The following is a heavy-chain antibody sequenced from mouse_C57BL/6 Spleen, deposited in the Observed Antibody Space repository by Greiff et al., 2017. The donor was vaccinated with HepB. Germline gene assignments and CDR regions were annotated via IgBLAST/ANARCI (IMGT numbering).Heavy chain of an antibody. CDR1: GYTFTDYY. V-gene: IGHV1-19*01. CDR2: INPYNGGT. Sequence: EVQLQQSGPVLVKPGASVKMSCKASGYTFTDYYMNWVKQSHGKSLEWIGVINPYNGGTSYNQKFKGKATLTVDKSSSTAYMELNSLTSEDSAVYYCARGGHYSNPFWYFDVWGTGTTVTVSS. D-gene: IGHD2-5*01. CDR3: ARGGHYSNPFWYFDV. J-gene: IGHJ1*03.